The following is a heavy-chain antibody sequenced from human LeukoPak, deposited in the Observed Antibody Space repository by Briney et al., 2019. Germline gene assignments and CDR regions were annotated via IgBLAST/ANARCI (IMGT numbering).Heavy chain of an antibody. CDR3: ARAGIVVVPAADNWFDP. V-gene: IGHV4-34*01. J-gene: IGHJ5*02. CDR1: GGSFSGYY. D-gene: IGHD2-2*01. Sequence: KASETLSLTCAVYGGSFSGYYWSWIRQPPGKGLEWIGEINHSASTNYNPSLKSRVTISVDTSKNQFSLKLSSVTAADTAVYYCARAGIVVVPAADNWFDPWGQGTLVTVSS. CDR2: INHSAST.